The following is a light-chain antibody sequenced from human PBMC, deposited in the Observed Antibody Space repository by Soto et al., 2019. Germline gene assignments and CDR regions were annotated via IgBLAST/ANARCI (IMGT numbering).Light chain of an antibody. V-gene: IGLV2-14*01. CDR3: NSYTSRSTVV. Sequence: QSALTQPASVSGSPGQSITISCTGTSSDVGGYNYVSWYQQRPGKAPQLIIYEVNNRPSGIAARFSGSKSGNTAALTISGLQTEDEADYYCNSYTSRSTVVFGGGTQLTVL. CDR1: SSDVGGYNY. CDR2: EVN. J-gene: IGLJ7*01.